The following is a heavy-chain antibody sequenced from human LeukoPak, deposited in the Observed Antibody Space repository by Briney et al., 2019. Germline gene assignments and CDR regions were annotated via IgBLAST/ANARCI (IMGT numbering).Heavy chain of an antibody. V-gene: IGHV4-59*01. D-gene: IGHD3-10*02. CDR3: ARVRRPMLTYFDY. CDR1: GGSISSYY. CDR2: IYYSGST. J-gene: IGHJ4*02. Sequence: SETLSLTCTVSGGSISSYYWSWIRQPPGKGLEWIGYIYYSGSTNYNPSLKSRVTISVDTSKNQFSLKLSPVTAADTAVYYCARVRRPMLTYFDYWGQGTLVTVSS.